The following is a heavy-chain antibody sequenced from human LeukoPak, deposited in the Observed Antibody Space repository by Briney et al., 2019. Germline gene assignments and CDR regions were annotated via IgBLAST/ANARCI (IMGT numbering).Heavy chain of an antibody. CDR3: VRVPLYDASGHYYPH. CDR1: GYTFTSYA. Sequence: ASVKVSCKASGYTFTSYAMHWVRQAPGQRLEWMGWINAGNGNTKYSQKFQGRVTITRDTSASTAYMELSSLRSEDTAVYYCVRVPLYDASGHYYPHWGQGTLVTVSS. CDR2: INAGNGNT. J-gene: IGHJ1*01. D-gene: IGHD3-22*01. V-gene: IGHV1-3*01.